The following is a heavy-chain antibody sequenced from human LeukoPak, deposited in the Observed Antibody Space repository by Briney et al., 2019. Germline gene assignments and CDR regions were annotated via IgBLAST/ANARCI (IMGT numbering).Heavy chain of an antibody. J-gene: IGHJ6*02. CDR1: GGTFSSYA. Sequence: SVKVSCKASGGTFSSYAISWVRQAPGQGLEWMGGIIPIFGTANYAQKFQGRVTITADESTSTAYMELSSLRSEDTAVYYCATPLPYDSSGYYHYYYYYGMDVWGQVTTVTVSS. V-gene: IGHV1-69*13. D-gene: IGHD3-22*01. CDR2: IIPIFGTA. CDR3: ATPLPYDSSGYYHYYYYYGMDV.